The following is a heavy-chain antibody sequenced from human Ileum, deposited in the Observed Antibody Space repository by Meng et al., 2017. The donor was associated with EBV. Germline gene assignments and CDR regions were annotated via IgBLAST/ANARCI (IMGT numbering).Heavy chain of an antibody. Sequence: GGSGRGLVKPGETLTPACTASGFTFRSYWMHWVREGPGKGLLWVSRINGDGSGSNYADSVKGRFTISRDNAKNTLSLQMNSLRAEDTAVYYCVRDGDNWNFDYWGQGTLVTVSS. CDR1: GFTFRSYW. D-gene: IGHD1-20*01. CDR2: INGDGSGS. CDR3: VRDGDNWNFDY. J-gene: IGHJ4*02. V-gene: IGHV3-74*01.